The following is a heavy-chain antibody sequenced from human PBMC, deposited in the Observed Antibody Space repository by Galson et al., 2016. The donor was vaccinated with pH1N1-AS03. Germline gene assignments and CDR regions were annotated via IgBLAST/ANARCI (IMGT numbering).Heavy chain of an antibody. Sequence: SVKVSCKASGYTFISYVMHWVRQAPGQRREWMGWINAGHGNTTYSQSFQGRVTITRDTSASKAYMELSSLRSEDTAVYYCARGRGSYGMDVWGQGTTVTVSS. J-gene: IGHJ6*02. CDR3: ARGRGSYGMDV. CDR2: INAGHGNT. V-gene: IGHV1-3*01. CDR1: GYTFISYV. D-gene: IGHD1-26*01.